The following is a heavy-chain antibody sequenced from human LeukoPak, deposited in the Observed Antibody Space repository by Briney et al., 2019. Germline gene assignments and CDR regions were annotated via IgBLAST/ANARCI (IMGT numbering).Heavy chain of an antibody. Sequence: SETLSLTCTVSGGSISSGGYYWSWIRQHPGEGLEWIGYIYYSGITYYNPSLKSRVTISVDTSKSQFSLRLSSVTAADTAVYYCARGLNWGANWFDPWGQGTLVTVSS. V-gene: IGHV4-31*03. CDR2: IYYSGIT. J-gene: IGHJ5*02. D-gene: IGHD7-27*01. CDR1: GGSISSGGYY. CDR3: ARGLNWGANWFDP.